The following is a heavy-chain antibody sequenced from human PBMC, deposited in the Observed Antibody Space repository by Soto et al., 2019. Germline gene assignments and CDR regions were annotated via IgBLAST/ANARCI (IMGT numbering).Heavy chain of an antibody. J-gene: IGHJ4*02. CDR3: AILVRPVLYYFDY. CDR1: GGTFRSYA. D-gene: IGHD2-15*01. Sequence: QVQLVQSGAEVKKPGSSVTVSCRASGGTFRSYAISWVRQAPGQGLEWMGGIIPIFGTANYAQKFQGRVTITADESTSTAYMELSSLRSEDTAVYDCAILVRPVLYYFDYWGQGTLVTVSS. CDR2: IIPIFGTA. V-gene: IGHV1-69*01.